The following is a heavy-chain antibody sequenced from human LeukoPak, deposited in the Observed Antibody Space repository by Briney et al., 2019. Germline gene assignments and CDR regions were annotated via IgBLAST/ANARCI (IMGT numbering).Heavy chain of an antibody. CDR3: AREGSSGYWMLVY. CDR1: GNTFAGYY. V-gene: IGHV1-2*02. CDR2: INPNSGGT. Sequence: ASVKVSCKASGNTFAGYYVHWVRQAPGQGLEWMGWINPNSGGTTYAQKFRGRVTMTRDTSISTVYMELSGLTSDDTAIYYCAREGSSGYWMLVYWGQGALVTVSS. J-gene: IGHJ4*02. D-gene: IGHD3-22*01.